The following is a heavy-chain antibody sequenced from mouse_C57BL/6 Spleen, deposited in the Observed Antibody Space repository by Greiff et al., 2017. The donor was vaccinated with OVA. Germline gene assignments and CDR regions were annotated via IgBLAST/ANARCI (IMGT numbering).Heavy chain of an antibody. D-gene: IGHD2-3*01. CDR1: GYTFTDYY. Sequence: QVQLQQSGAELVRPGASVKLSCKASGYTFTDYYINWVKQRPGQGLEWIARIYPGSGNTYYNEKFKGKATLTAEKSSSTAYMQLSSLTSEDSAVYFCARREIYDPFAYWGQGTLVTVSA. CDR2: IYPGSGNT. V-gene: IGHV1-76*01. J-gene: IGHJ3*01. CDR3: ARREIYDPFAY.